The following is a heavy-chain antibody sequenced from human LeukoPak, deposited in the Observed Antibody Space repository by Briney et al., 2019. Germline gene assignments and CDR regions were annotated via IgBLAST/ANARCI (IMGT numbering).Heavy chain of an antibody. Sequence: SETLSLTCAVYGGSFSGYYWSWIRQPPGKGLEWIGEINHSGSTNYNPSLKSRVTISVDTSKNQFSLKLSSVTAADTAVYYCARARGYGSGSYYNFHRHFDYWGQGTLVTVSS. V-gene: IGHV4-34*01. CDR3: ARARGYGSGSYYNFHRHFDY. CDR2: INHSGST. J-gene: IGHJ4*02. D-gene: IGHD3-10*01. CDR1: GGSFSGYY.